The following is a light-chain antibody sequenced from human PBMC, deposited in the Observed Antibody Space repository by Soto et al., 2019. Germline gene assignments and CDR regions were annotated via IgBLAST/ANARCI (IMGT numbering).Light chain of an antibody. V-gene: IGLV2-14*01. J-gene: IGLJ1*01. CDR3: GSYTTSSTPYV. Sequence: QSVLTQPASVSGSPGQSITISCSGTSSDIGDYNYVSWYQQHPGKAPKVMIYDVSNRPSGVSNRFSGSKSGNTASLTISGLQAEDEADYYCGSYTTSSTPYVFGTGTKVTVL. CDR2: DVS. CDR1: SSDIGDYNY.